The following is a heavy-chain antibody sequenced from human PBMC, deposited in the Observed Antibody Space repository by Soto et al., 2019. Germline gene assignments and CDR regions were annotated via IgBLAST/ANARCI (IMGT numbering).Heavy chain of an antibody. CDR3: ARHGGKRSWFDP. J-gene: IGHJ5*02. V-gene: IGHV3-48*03. Sequence: GGSLRLSCAASGFTFSSYEMNWVRRAPGKGLEWVSYISSSGSTIYYADSVKGRFTISRDNAKNSLYLQMNGLRAEDTAVYYCARHGGKRSWFDPWGQGTLVTVSS. D-gene: IGHD2-15*01. CDR1: GFTFSSYE. CDR2: ISSSGSTI.